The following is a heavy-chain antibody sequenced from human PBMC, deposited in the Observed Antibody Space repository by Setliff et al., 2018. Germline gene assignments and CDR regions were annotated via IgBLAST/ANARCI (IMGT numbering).Heavy chain of an antibody. J-gene: IGHJ3*02. CDR1: GYRFTSNW. CDR3: ARQFSAGNDAFDI. D-gene: IGHD3-10*01. V-gene: IGHV5-51*01. Sequence: GESLKISCKGSGYRFTSNWIGWVRQMPGKGLEWVGVIYPGDSDTRYNPSFRGQVTISADKSINTAYLQWSSLKASDTAMYYCARQFSAGNDAFDIWGQGTMVTVSS. CDR2: IYPGDSDT.